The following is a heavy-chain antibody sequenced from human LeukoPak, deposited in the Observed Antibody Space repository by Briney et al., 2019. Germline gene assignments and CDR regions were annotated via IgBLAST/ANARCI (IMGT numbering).Heavy chain of an antibody. CDR3: AKRPSFFDI. Sequence: GGSLRPSCAASGFTFSRYGMSWVRQAPGKGLEWVSAISGSGTDTYYADSVKGRFTISRDISKNTLYLQMNSLRGEDTAIYYCAKRPSFFDIWGQGTMVTVSS. CDR1: GFTFSRYG. D-gene: IGHD6-25*01. J-gene: IGHJ3*02. CDR2: ISGSGTDT. V-gene: IGHV3-23*01.